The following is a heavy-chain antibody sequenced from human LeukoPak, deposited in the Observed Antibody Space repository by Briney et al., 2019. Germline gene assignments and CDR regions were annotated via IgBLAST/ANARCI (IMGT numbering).Heavy chain of an antibody. CDR2: IYTSGST. CDR3: ARDSAGSSWESNWFDP. D-gene: IGHD6-13*01. CDR1: GGSISSYY. J-gene: IGHJ5*02. V-gene: IGHV4-4*07. Sequence: KPSETLSLTCTVSGGSISSYYWSWIRQPAGKGLEWIGRIYTSGSTNYNPSLKSRVTMSVDTSKNQFSLKLSSVTAADTAVYYCARDSAGSSWESNWFDPWGQGTLVTVSS.